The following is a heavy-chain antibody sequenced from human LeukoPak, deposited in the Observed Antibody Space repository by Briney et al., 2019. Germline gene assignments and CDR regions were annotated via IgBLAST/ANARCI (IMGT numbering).Heavy chain of an antibody. CDR3: ARDRGVYSSSLFIDYFDY. V-gene: IGHV3-48*01. J-gene: IGHJ4*02. CDR1: GFTFDDYA. CDR2: ISGSGNTI. D-gene: IGHD6-13*01. Sequence: RPGGSLRLSCAASGFTFDDYAMNWVRQAPGKGLEWVSYISGSGNTIYYADSVKGRFTISRDNARNSLYLQMNSLRAEDTAVYYCARDRGVYSSSLFIDYFDYWGQGTLVTVSS.